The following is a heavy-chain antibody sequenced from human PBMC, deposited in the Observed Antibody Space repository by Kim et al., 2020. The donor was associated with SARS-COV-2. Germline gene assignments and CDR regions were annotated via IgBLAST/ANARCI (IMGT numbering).Heavy chain of an antibody. V-gene: IGHV1-46*01. CDR2: VNPSGDST. CDR1: GYTFTSYY. Sequence: ASVKVSCKASGYTFTSYYMHWVRQAPGQGLEWMGIVNPSGDSTSYAQKFQGRVTMTRDTSTSTVYMELSSLRSEDTAVYYWARGDMIRGVIITKPFDYWGQGTLVTISP. CDR3: ARGDMIRGVIITKPFDY. J-gene: IGHJ4*02. D-gene: IGHD3-10*01.